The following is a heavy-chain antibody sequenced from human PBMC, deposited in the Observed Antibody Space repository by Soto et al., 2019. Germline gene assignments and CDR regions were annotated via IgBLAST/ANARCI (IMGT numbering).Heavy chain of an antibody. Sequence: GGSLRLSCAASGFTFSSYGMHWVRQAPGKGLEWVAVIWYDGSNKYYADSVKGRFTISRDNSKNTLYLQINSLRAEDTAVYYCARTQYDSSGYYPWWGQGTLVTVSS. D-gene: IGHD3-22*01. CDR1: GFTFSSYG. CDR2: IWYDGSNK. CDR3: ARTQYDSSGYYPW. J-gene: IGHJ4*02. V-gene: IGHV3-33*01.